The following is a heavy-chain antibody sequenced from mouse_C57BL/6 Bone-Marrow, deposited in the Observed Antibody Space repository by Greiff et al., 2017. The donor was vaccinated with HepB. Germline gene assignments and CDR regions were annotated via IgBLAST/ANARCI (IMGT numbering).Heavy chain of an antibody. J-gene: IGHJ4*01. CDR1: GYSITSDY. CDR2: ISYSGST. Sequence: VQLKQSGPGLAKPSQTLSLTCSVTGYSITSDYWNWIRKFPGNKLEYMGYISYSGSTYYNPSLKSRISITRDTSKNQYYLQLNSVTTEDTATYYCARYKRAYDYDLYYAMDYWGQGTSVTVSS. CDR3: ARYKRAYDYDLYYAMDY. D-gene: IGHD2-4*01. V-gene: IGHV3-8*01.